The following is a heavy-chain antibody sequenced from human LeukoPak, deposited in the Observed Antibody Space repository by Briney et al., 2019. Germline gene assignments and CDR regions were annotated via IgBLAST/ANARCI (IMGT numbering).Heavy chain of an antibody. CDR1: GFTFSSYS. V-gene: IGHV4-59*08. Sequence: PGGSLRLSCAASGFTFSSYSMNWVRQAPGKGLEWIGYIYYSGITNYNPSLKSRVTISVDTSKNQFSLKLSSVTAADTAVYYCARHNYYDSSGYYPLGYWGQGTLVTVSS. D-gene: IGHD3-22*01. J-gene: IGHJ4*02. CDR3: ARHNYYDSSGYYPLGY. CDR2: IYYSGIT.